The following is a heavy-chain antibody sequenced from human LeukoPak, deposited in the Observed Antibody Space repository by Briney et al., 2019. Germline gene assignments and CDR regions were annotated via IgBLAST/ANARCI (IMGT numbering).Heavy chain of an antibody. CDR2: INHSGST. V-gene: IGHV4-34*01. J-gene: IGHJ4*02. CDR1: GVSFSGYY. D-gene: IGHD5-12*01. Sequence: DPSETLSLTCAVYGVSFSGYYWSWIRQPPGKGLEWIGEINHSGSTNHNPSLKSRVTISVDTSKNQFSLKLSSVTAADTAVYYCAREVATIYYFDYWGQGTLVTVSS. CDR3: AREVATIYYFDY.